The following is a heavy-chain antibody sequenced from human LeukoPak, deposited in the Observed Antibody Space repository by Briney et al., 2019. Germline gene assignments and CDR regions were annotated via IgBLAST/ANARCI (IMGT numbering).Heavy chain of an antibody. Sequence: RPSETLSLTCAVYGGSFSDYHWSWIRQPPGKGLEWIGEINHSGNTKYNPSLKSRVTTSADTSKNQFSLKLSSVTAADTAVYYCARGHYDSSGYYRGFESWGQGTQVTVSS. CDR2: INHSGNT. CDR1: GGSFSDYH. V-gene: IGHV4-34*01. CDR3: ARGHYDSSGYYRGFES. J-gene: IGHJ4*02. D-gene: IGHD3-22*01.